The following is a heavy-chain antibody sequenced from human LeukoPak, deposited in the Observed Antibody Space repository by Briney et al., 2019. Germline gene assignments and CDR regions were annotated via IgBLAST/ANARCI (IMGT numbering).Heavy chain of an antibody. CDR2: ITSTSSTI. D-gene: IGHD6-13*01. Sequence: GGSLRLSCAASGFIFSSHSMNWVRQAPGKGLEWVSYITSTSSTIFYADSVKGRFTISRDNAKKSLYLQMNSLRQEYTAVYYCAKFSSRINEAQGGYWGQGTLVTVPS. CDR3: AKFSSRINEAQGGY. J-gene: IGHJ4*02. V-gene: IGHV3-48*02. CDR1: GFIFSSHS.